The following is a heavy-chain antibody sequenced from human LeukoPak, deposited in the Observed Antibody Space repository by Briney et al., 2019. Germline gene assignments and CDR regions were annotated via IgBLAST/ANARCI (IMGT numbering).Heavy chain of an antibody. D-gene: IGHD6-13*01. Sequence: GGSLRLSCAASGFTFSGYAMSWVRQAPGKGREWVSAISGSGGSTYYADSVKGRFTISRDNSKNTLYLQMNSLRAEDTAVYYCAKEGSSSWYPTIDYWGQGTLVTVSS. J-gene: IGHJ4*02. V-gene: IGHV3-23*01. CDR1: GFTFSGYA. CDR2: ISGSGGST. CDR3: AKEGSSSWYPTIDY.